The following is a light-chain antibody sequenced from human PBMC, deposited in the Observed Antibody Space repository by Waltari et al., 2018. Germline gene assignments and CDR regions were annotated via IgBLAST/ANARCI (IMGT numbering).Light chain of an antibody. CDR1: QTITNY. CDR3: QQTYITPRT. V-gene: IGKV1-39*01. J-gene: IGKJ1*01. CDR2: GAS. Sequence: DIQMTQFPTSLSASVEDRVTITCRASQTITNYLNWYQQKSGKAPRLLIYGASNLQGGVPSRFRGSGSGTDFTLTISNLQPEDFATYYCQQTYITPRTFGQGTKVEIK.